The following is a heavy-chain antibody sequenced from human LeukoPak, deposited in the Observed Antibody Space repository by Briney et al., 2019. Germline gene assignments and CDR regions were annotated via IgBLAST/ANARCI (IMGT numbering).Heavy chain of an antibody. J-gene: IGHJ4*02. D-gene: IGHD6-19*01. CDR3: ARNGWLASPFDY. CDR2: LYHRGST. Sequence: SETLSLTCTVSGYSISSGYYWGWIRQPPGKGLEWIASLYHRGSTYYNPSLKSRVTISVDTSNNQFSLRLNSVSAADTAVYYCARNGWLASPFDYWGQGTLVTVSS. V-gene: IGHV4-38-2*02. CDR1: GYSISSGYY.